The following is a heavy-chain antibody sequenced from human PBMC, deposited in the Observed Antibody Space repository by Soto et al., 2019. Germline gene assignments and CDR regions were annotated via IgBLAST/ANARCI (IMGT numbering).Heavy chain of an antibody. V-gene: IGHV4-59*01. CDR2: IYYSGST. CDR1: GGSISSYY. Sequence: SGTLSLTCTVSGGSISSYYWSWIRQPPGKGLEWIGYIYYSGSTNYNPSLKSRVTISVDTSKNQFSLKLSSVTAADTAVYYCARVPAEGATILWFDPWGQGTLVTVSS. CDR3: ARVPAEGATILWFDP. J-gene: IGHJ5*02. D-gene: IGHD5-12*01.